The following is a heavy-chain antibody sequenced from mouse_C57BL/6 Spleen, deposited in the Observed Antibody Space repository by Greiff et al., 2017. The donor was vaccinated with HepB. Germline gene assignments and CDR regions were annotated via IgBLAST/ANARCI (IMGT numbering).Heavy chain of an antibody. J-gene: IGHJ3*01. CDR1: GFTFSDYG. V-gene: IGHV5-17*01. CDR3: ARNDGYYVAWFAY. D-gene: IGHD2-3*01. Sequence: EVKLVESGGGLVKPGGSLKLSCAASGFTFSDYGMHWVRQAPEKGLEWVAYISSGSSTIYYADTVKGRFTISRDNAKNTLFLQMTSLRSEDTAMYYCARNDGYYVAWFAYWGQGTLVTVSA. CDR2: ISSGSSTI.